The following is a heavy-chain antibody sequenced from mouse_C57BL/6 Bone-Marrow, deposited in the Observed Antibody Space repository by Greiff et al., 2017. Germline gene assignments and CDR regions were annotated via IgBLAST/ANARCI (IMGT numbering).Heavy chain of an antibody. CDR3: TTYSIYYDYDAWFAY. J-gene: IGHJ3*01. V-gene: IGHV14-4*01. CDR2: IDPENGDT. CDR1: GFNIKDDY. Sequence: EVKLMESGAELVRPGASVKLSCTASGFNIKDDYMHWVKQRPEQGLEWIGWIDPENGDTEYASKFPGKATITADTSSNTAYLQLSSLTSEDTAVYYCTTYSIYYDYDAWFAYWGQGTLVTVSA. D-gene: IGHD2-4*01.